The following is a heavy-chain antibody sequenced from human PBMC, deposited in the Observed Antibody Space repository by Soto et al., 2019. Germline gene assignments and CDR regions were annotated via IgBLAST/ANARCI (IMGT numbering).Heavy chain of an antibody. CDR1: GFTFSSYW. J-gene: IGHJ6*02. CDR3: ATSMNTAMVTPYYYYGMDV. CDR2: INSDGSST. Sequence: PGGSLRLSCAASGFTFSSYWMHWVRQAPGKGLVWVSRINSDGSSTSYADSVKGRFTISRDNAKNTLYLQMNSLRAEDTAVYYCATSMNTAMVTPYYYYGMDVWGQGTTVTVSS. V-gene: IGHV3-74*01. D-gene: IGHD5-18*01.